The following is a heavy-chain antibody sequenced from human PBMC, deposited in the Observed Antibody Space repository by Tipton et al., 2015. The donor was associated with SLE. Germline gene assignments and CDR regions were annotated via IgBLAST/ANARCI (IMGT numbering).Heavy chain of an antibody. CDR3: ARDKGAADFWSGYSYYYYYGMDV. D-gene: IGHD3-3*01. CDR1: GGTFSSYA. CDR2: IIPIFGTA. J-gene: IGHJ6*02. V-gene: IGHV1-69*05. Sequence: QLVQSGAEVKKPGSSVKVSCKASGGTFSSYAISWVRQAPGQGLEWMGGIIPIFGTANYAQKFQGRVTITTDESTSTAYMELSRLRSDDTAVYYCARDKGAADFWSGYSYYYYYGMDVWGQGTTVTVSS.